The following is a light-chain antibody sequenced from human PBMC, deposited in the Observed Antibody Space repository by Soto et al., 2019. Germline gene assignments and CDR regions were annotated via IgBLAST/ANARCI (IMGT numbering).Light chain of an antibody. Sequence: AVQLTQSPSSLSASVGDTVIITCRASQGIGGDLAWYQQSPGKAPVLRLYDATRLESGVPSRFSGSGSGTDFSLTITSLQPEDFATYICQQFNSYPRTFGQGTKV. J-gene: IGKJ1*01. CDR3: QQFNSYPRT. CDR2: DAT. V-gene: IGKV1-13*02. CDR1: QGIGGD.